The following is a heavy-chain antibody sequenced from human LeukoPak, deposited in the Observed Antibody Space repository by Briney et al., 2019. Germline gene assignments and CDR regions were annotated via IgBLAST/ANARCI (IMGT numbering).Heavy chain of an antibody. CDR3: ARVLRFLEWLPPIQYYYYGMDV. J-gene: IGHJ6*02. CDR2: ISSSSSYI. CDR1: GFTFSIYR. Sequence: GGSLRLSCAASGFTFSIYRMNWVRQAPGKGLEWVSSISSSSSYIYYADSVKGRFPISRDNAKNSLYLQMNSLRAEDTAVYYCARVLRFLEWLPPIQYYYYGMDVWGQGTTVTVSS. V-gene: IGHV3-21*01. D-gene: IGHD3-3*01.